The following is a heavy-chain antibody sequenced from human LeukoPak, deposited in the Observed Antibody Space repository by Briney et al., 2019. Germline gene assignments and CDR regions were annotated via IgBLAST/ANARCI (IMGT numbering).Heavy chain of an antibody. Sequence: GGSLRLSCTASGFTVSSYAMSWVRQAPGKGLEWVSAISGDSGVTYYIDSVKGRFTISRDNSKNTVYLQMNSLRDEDAAVYYCARDWPSEWEQLPVYDAVHIWGQGTMVTVSS. CDR2: ISGDSGVT. D-gene: IGHD1-26*01. CDR3: ARDWPSEWEQLPVYDAVHI. V-gene: IGHV3-23*01. J-gene: IGHJ3*02. CDR1: GFTVSSYA.